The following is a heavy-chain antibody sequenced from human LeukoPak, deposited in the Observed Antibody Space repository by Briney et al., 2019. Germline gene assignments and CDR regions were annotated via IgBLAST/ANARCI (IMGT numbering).Heavy chain of an antibody. V-gene: IGHV4-30-4*08. CDR2: IYYSGST. J-gene: IGHJ4*02. CDR3: ARDVYVGTSCYFDY. D-gene: IGHD2-2*01. CDR1: GVSISSDSYY. Sequence: SETLSLTCTVSGVSISSDSYYWGWIRQPPGKGLEWIGYIYYSGSTYYNPSLKSRVTISVDTSKNQFSLKLSSVTAADTAVYYCARDVYVGTSCYFDYWGQGTLVTVSS.